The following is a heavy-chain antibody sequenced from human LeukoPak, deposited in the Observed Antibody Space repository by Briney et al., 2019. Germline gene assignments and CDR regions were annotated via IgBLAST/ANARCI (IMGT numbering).Heavy chain of an antibody. CDR1: GFTFSSYA. V-gene: IGHV3-23*01. CDR3: ATTPGVTIFGVVIRDY. CDR2: ISGSGGST. D-gene: IGHD3-3*01. J-gene: IGHJ4*02. Sequence: GGPLRLSCAASGFTFSSYAMSWVRQAPGKGLEWVSAISGSGGSTYYADSVKGRFTISRDNSKNTLYLQMNSLRAEDTAVYYCATTPGVTIFGVVIRDYWGQGTLVTVSS.